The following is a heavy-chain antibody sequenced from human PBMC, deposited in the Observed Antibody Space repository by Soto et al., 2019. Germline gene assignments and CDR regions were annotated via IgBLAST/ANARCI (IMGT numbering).Heavy chain of an antibody. V-gene: IGHV3-64D*06. D-gene: IGHD5-12*01. CDR1: GFTFSSYA. Sequence: PGGSLGLSCSASGFTFSSYAMHWVCHAPGKGLEYVSGVRGNGDPPFYADSVKGRFTISRDNSKNTLYLQMSSLSADDTAVYYCVKSRGGNNFDFVNWGQGALDAVSS. CDR3: VKSRGGNNFDFVN. CDR2: VRGNGDPP. J-gene: IGHJ4*01.